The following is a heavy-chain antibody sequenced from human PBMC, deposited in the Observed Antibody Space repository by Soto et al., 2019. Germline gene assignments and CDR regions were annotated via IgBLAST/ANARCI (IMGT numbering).Heavy chain of an antibody. J-gene: IGHJ6*04. D-gene: IGHD6-19*01. Sequence: SGPTLVNPTQTLTLTCTFSGFSLSTSGMCVSWIRQPPGKALEWLALIDWDDDKYYSTSLKTRLTISKDTSKNQVVLTMTNMDPVDTATYYCARMSGPIAVAGTLPYYYGMDVWGKATTVTVSS. CDR2: IDWDDDK. CDR1: GFSLSTSGMC. V-gene: IGHV2-70*01. CDR3: ARMSGPIAVAGTLPYYYGMDV.